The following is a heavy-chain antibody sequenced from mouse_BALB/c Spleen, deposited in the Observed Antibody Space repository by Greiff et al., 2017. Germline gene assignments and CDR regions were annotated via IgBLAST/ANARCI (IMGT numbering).Heavy chain of an antibody. D-gene: IGHD1-1*02. Sequence: VQLKESGPGLVKPSQSLSLTCTVTGYSITSDYAWNWIRQFPGNKLEWMGYISYSGSTSYNPSLKSRISITRDTSKNQFFLQLNSVTTEDTATYYCARSWWLGAMDYWGQGTSVTVSS. V-gene: IGHV3-2*02. J-gene: IGHJ4*01. CDR3: ARSWWLGAMDY. CDR2: ISYSGST. CDR1: GYSITSDYA.